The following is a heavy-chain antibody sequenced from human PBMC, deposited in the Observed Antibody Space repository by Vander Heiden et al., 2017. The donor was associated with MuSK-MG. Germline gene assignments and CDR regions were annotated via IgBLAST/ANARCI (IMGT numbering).Heavy chain of an antibody. CDR2: IIPSFGTA. CDR3: ATTRYSGSYLPFFDY. V-gene: IGHV1-69*12. D-gene: IGHD1-26*01. J-gene: IGHJ4*02. Sequence: QVPLVQSGAEVTKPGSSVKVSCKASGGTFSSSAISGVRQTPGQGLEWMGGIIPSFGTANYAQKFQGRVTITADESTSTAYMELSSLRSEDTAVYYCATTRYSGSYLPFFDYWGQGTLVTVSS. CDR1: GGTFSSSA.